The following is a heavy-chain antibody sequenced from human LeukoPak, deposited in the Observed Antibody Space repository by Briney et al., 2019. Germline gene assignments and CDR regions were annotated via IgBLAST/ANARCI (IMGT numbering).Heavy chain of an antibody. CDR2: TTISGST. Sequence: SETLSLTCTVSGGSISSGNYYWSWMRQPAGKGLEWIGRTTISGSTNYNPSLKSRVTISVDTSKNQFSLKVTSVTAADAAVYYCARGLRWGYCSGGSCRRFDPWGQGTLVTVSS. D-gene: IGHD2-15*01. CDR1: GGSISSGNYY. V-gene: IGHV4-61*02. CDR3: ARGLRWGYCSGGSCRRFDP. J-gene: IGHJ5*02.